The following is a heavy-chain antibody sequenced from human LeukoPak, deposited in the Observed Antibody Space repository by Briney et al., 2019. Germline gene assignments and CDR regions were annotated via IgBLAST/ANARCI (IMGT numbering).Heavy chain of an antibody. CDR1: GGSINNYY. Sequence: SSETLSLTSTVSGGSINNYYWSWIRQPAGKGLEWIGRTYTRGSTNYNPSLKSRVTMSVDTSKNQFSLKLSSVTAADTAVYYCARGRYCSADICSGGDAFDIWGQGTMVSVSS. D-gene: IGHD2-15*01. CDR3: ARGRYCSADICSGGDAFDI. J-gene: IGHJ3*02. V-gene: IGHV4-4*07. CDR2: TYTRGST.